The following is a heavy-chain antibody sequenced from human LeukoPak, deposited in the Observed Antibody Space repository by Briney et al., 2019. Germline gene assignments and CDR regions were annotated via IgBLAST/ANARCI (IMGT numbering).Heavy chain of an antibody. Sequence: GGSLRLSCAASGFTFSNYGMHWVRQAPGKGLEWVTVISYDGSSKFYAASVKGRFAVSRHNSKNTLYLQMNSLRPEDTAVYYCAKDDNHCSGGSCHVFDYWGQGTLVTVSS. CDR2: ISYDGSSK. J-gene: IGHJ4*02. CDR3: AKDDNHCSGGSCHVFDY. D-gene: IGHD2-15*01. CDR1: GFTFSNYG. V-gene: IGHV3-30*18.